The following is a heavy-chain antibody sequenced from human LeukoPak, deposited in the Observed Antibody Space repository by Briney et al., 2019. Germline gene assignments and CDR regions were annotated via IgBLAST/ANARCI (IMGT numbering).Heavy chain of an antibody. CDR1: GFALSDYA. V-gene: IGHV3-23*01. CDR2: ISDSGGST. J-gene: IGHJ4*02. CDR3: AGLYAGSYAY. D-gene: IGHD1-26*01. Sequence: GGSLRLSCTALGFALSDYAMTWVRQAPGKALEWVSTISDSGGSTFYADSVKGRFTISRDNSKNTLFLQINTLRAEDTAIYYSAGLYAGSYAYWGQGTLVTVSS.